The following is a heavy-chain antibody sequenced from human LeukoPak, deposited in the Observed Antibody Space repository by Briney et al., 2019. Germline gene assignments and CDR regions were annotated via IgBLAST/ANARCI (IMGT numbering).Heavy chain of an antibody. J-gene: IGHJ3*02. CDR3: AKTYGGNSPVDAFDI. Sequence: PSETLSLTCTVSGGSISSYYWSRIRQPPGKGLEWIGYIYYSGSTNYNPSLKSRVTISVDTSKNQFSLKLSSVTAADTAVYYCAKTYGGNSPVDAFDIWGQGTMVTVSS. V-gene: IGHV4-59*08. CDR1: GGSISSYY. CDR2: IYYSGST. D-gene: IGHD4-23*01.